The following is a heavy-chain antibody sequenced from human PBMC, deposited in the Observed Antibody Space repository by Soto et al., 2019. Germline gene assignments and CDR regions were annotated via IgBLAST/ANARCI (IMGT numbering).Heavy chain of an antibody. CDR1: GFIFNNYG. CDR3: ARDRGVDDTSGYLFDY. CDR2: TWYNGIDQ. Sequence: QVQLVESGGGVVRPGRSLRLSCAASGFIFNNYGMHWVRQAPGKGLEWVAVTWYNGIDQYYADAVKGRFTISRDKSTNTVYLQMNSLRAEDTAVYYCARDRGVDDTSGYLFDYWGQGTLVIVSS. D-gene: IGHD3-22*01. J-gene: IGHJ4*02. V-gene: IGHV3-33*01.